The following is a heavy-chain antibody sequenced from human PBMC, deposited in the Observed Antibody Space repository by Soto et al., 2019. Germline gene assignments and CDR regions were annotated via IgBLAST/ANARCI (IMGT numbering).Heavy chain of an antibody. CDR2: SSATGAGT. Sequence: EVQLLESGGGLVQPGGSLRLSCAASGFTFSSYGMTWVRQAPGKGLEWVSFSSATGAGTYYADSVKGRFTLSRDNSKHTPYLQTTRLTADDTAVYYCAKDRRAGGNYGFYSDFWGQGALVIVSS. CDR3: AKDRRAGGNYGFYSDF. J-gene: IGHJ4*02. D-gene: IGHD1-7*01. CDR1: GFTFSSYG. V-gene: IGHV3-23*01.